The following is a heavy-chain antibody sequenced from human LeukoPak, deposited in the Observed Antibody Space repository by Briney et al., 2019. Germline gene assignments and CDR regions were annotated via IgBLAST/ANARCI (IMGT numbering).Heavy chain of an antibody. CDR3: ARCEGSGWYSRYYYYMDV. Sequence: SETLSLTCTVSGGSISSSSYYWGWIRQPPGKGLEWIGSIYYSGSTYYNPSLKSRVTISVDTSKNQFSLKLSSVTAADTAVYYCARCEGSGWYSRYYYYMDVWGKGTTVTVSS. J-gene: IGHJ6*03. V-gene: IGHV4-39*01. CDR1: GGSISSSSYY. CDR2: IYYSGST. D-gene: IGHD6-19*01.